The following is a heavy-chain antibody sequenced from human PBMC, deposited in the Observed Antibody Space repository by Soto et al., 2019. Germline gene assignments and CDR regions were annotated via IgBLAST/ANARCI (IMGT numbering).Heavy chain of an antibody. Sequence: ASVKVSCKASGYPFSSYYMHWVRQAPGQGLEWMGVINPSGDSTTYAQKFQGRVTMTKDTSTSTLYMELSGLRSEDTAVYYCARDWEFGFWGQGTLVTVSS. CDR1: GYPFSSYY. V-gene: IGHV1-46*01. D-gene: IGHD3-10*01. CDR3: ARDWEFGF. CDR2: INPSGDST. J-gene: IGHJ4*02.